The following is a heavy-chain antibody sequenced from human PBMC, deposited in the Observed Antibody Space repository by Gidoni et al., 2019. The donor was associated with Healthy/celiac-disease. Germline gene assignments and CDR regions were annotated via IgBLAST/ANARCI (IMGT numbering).Heavy chain of an antibody. CDR3: ATLTIQQDGSSNWFDP. D-gene: IGHD1-26*01. J-gene: IGHJ5*02. V-gene: IGHV1-24*01. CDR2: FDPEDGET. CDR1: GYTLTELS. Sequence: QVQLVQSGAEVQKPGASVKVSCKVSGYTLTELSMHWVRQAPGKGLEWMGGFDPEDGETIYAQKFQGRVTMTEDTSTDTAYMELSSLRSEDTAVYYCATLTIQQDGSSNWFDPWGQGTLVTVSS.